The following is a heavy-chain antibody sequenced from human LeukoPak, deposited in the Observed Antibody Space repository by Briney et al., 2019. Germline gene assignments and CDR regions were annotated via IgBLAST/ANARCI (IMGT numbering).Heavy chain of an antibody. D-gene: IGHD3-10*01. J-gene: IGHJ5*02. CDR3: ARADLLWFGELVTWFDP. Sequence: ASVKVSCKASGYTFTSYAMHWVRQAPGQRLEWMGWINAGNGNTKYSQKFQGRVTITRDTSASTAYMELSSLRSEDTAVYYCARADLLWFGELVTWFDPWGQGTLVTVSS. CDR2: INAGNGNT. V-gene: IGHV1-3*01. CDR1: GYTFTSYA.